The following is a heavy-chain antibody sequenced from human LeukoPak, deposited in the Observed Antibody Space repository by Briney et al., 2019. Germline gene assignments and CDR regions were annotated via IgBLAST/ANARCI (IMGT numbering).Heavy chain of an antibody. CDR2: IWYDGSNK. J-gene: IGHJ4*02. Sequence: PGGSLRLSCAASGFTFSSYGMHWVRQAPGKGLEWVAVIWYDGSNKYYADSVKGRFTISRDSSMNTLTLQMSSLRADDTAVYFCAKGLTASCYSALNFWGQGTQVTVSS. V-gene: IGHV3-33*06. CDR3: AKGLTASCYSALNF. D-gene: IGHD2-21*02. CDR1: GFTFSSYG.